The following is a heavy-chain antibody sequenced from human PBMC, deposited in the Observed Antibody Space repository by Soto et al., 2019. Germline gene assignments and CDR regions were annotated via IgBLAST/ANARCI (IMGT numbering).Heavy chain of an antibody. J-gene: IGHJ5*02. CDR1: GFTFSDYY. CDR2: ISSSSSYT. D-gene: IGHD2-2*01. Sequence: QVQLVESGGGLVKPGGSLRLSCAASGFTFSDYYMSWIRQAPGKGLEWVSYISSSSSYTNYADSVKGRFTISRDNAKNSLYLQMNSLRAEDTAVYYCARDMTCSSTSCYGGRGLGWFDPWGQGTLVTVSS. CDR3: ARDMTCSSTSCYGGRGLGWFDP. V-gene: IGHV3-11*06.